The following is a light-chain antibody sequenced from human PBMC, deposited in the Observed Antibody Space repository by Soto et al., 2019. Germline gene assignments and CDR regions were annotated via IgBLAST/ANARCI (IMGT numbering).Light chain of an antibody. V-gene: IGKV1-9*01. CDR3: QQLNSYPIT. CDR2: AAS. J-gene: IGKJ5*01. CDR1: QGISTF. Sequence: DIPLTQSPSFLSASVGDRVTITCRASQGISTFLAWYQLKPGKAPKLLIYAASTLQSGVPSRFSGSGSGTEFTLTISSLQPEDFATYYCQQLNSYPITCGQGTRLEIK.